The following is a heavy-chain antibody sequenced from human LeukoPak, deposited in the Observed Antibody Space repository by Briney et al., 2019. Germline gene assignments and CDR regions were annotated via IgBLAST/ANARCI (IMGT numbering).Heavy chain of an antibody. V-gene: IGHV1-69*04. CDR3: ATTISSYYHFDY. D-gene: IGHD3-22*01. CDR1: GGTFSSYA. J-gene: IGHJ4*02. Sequence: GASVKVSCKASGGTFSSYAISWVRQAPGQGLEWMGRIIPIFGIANYAQKFQGRVTVTADKSTSTAYMELSSLRSEDTAVYCCATTISSYYHFDYWGQGTLVTVSS. CDR2: IIPIFGIA.